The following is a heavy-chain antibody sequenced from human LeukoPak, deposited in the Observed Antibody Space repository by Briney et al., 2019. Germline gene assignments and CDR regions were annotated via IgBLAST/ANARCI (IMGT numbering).Heavy chain of an antibody. D-gene: IGHD6-13*01. V-gene: IGHV3-9*01. J-gene: IGHJ6*04. CDR3: AKTYSSSSTIYYYGMDV. Sequence: GGSLRLSCAASGFTFDDYAMHWVRQAPGKGLEWVSGISWNSGSIGYADSVKGRFTISRDNAKNSLYLQMNSLGAEDTALYYCAKTYSSSSTIYYYGMDVWGKGTTVTVSS. CDR2: ISWNSGSI. CDR1: GFTFDDYA.